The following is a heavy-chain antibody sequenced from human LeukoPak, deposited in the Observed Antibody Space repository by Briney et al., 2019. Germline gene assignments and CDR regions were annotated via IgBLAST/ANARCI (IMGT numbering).Heavy chain of an antibody. CDR2: IKQDGSEK. V-gene: IGHV3-7*01. Sequence: SGGSLRLSCAASGFTFSSYWMNWGRQAPGKGLEWVANIKQDGSEKKYVDSVKGRFTISRDNAKNSLYLQMNSLRAEDTAVYYCMTASRSSSWPPPTWGQGTLVTVSS. CDR1: GFTFSSYW. D-gene: IGHD6-13*01. J-gene: IGHJ5*02. CDR3: MTASRSSSWPPPT.